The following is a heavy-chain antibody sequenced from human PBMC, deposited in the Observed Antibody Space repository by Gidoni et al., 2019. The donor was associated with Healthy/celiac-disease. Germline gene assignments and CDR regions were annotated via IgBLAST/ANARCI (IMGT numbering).Heavy chain of an antibody. CDR2: IIPIFGTA. Sequence: QVQLVQSGAEVKKLASSVTVSCKASGRTFSSYSISWVRQAPGQGLEWMGGIIPIFGTANYAQKFKGSVTITADESTSTAYMELSSLRSEDTAVYYCASPRVTGPDYYYYYGMDVWGQGTTVTVSS. CDR3: ASPRVTGPDYYYYYGMDV. J-gene: IGHJ6*02. D-gene: IGHD3-10*01. V-gene: IGHV1-69*01. CDR1: GRTFSSYS.